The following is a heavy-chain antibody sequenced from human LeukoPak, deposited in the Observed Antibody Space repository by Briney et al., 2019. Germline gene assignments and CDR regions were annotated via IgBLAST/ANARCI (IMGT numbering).Heavy chain of an antibody. CDR3: VADFDY. CDR2: IRNDGSDK. Sequence: PGGSLRLSCTASGFNFWSCDMHWVRQAPGAGLDWVALIRNDGSDKWYADSVKGRFTISRDNSENTLYLQMNNVTPEDTAVYYCVADFDYWGQGTLVSVSS. V-gene: IGHV3-30*02. CDR1: GFNFWSCD. J-gene: IGHJ4*02.